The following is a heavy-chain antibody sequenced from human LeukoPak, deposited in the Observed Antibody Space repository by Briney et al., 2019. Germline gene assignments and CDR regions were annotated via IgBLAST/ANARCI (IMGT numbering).Heavy chain of an antibody. CDR3: ARDILGVDYYDSSGYIDY. V-gene: IGHV1-46*01. CDR1: GYTFTSYY. J-gene: IGHJ4*02. CDR2: INPSGGST. Sequence: ASVKVSCKASGYTFTSYYMHWVRQAPGQGLEWMGIINPSGGSTSYAQKFQGRVTMTRDTSTSTVYMELSRLRSEDTAVYYCARDILGVDYYDSSGYIDYWGQGTLVTVSS. D-gene: IGHD3-22*01.